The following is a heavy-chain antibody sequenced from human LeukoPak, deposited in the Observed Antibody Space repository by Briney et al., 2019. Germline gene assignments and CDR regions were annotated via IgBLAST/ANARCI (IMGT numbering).Heavy chain of an antibody. CDR3: ARDRMGILDY. CDR1: GGSISSSSYY. J-gene: IGHJ4*02. D-gene: IGHD3-16*01. Sequence: SETLSLTCTVSGGSISSSSYYWGWIRQPPGKGLEWIGSIYYSGSTYYNPSLKSRVTISVDTSKNQFSLKLSSVTAADTAVYYCARDRMGILDYWGQGTLVTVSS. CDR2: IYYSGST. V-gene: IGHV4-39*07.